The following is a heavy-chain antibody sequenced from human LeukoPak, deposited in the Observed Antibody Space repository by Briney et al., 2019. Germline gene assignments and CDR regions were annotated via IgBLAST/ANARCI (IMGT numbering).Heavy chain of an antibody. J-gene: IGHJ4*02. CDR1: GYTFTSYG. V-gene: IGHV1-18*01. D-gene: IGHD2-2*01. Sequence: GSVKVSCKASGYTFTSYGISWVRQAPGQGLEWMGWISAYNGNTNYAQKLQGRVTMTTDTSTSTAYMELRSLRSDDTAVYYCARDRCSSTSCPFDYWGQGTLVTVSS. CDR3: ARDRCSSTSCPFDY. CDR2: ISAYNGNT.